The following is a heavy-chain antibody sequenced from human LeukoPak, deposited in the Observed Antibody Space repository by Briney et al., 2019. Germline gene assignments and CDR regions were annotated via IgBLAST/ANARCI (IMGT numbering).Heavy chain of an antibody. J-gene: IGHJ5*02. V-gene: IGHV3-48*04. CDR1: GFTFSSYS. Sequence: GGSLRLSCAASGFTFSSYSMNWVRQAPGKGLVWVSYISSSSSTIYYADSVKGRFTISRDNAKNSLYLQMNSLRAEDTAVYYCARDSDYYDSSGYYDPWGQGTLVTVSS. CDR2: ISSSSSTI. D-gene: IGHD3-22*01. CDR3: ARDSDYYDSSGYYDP.